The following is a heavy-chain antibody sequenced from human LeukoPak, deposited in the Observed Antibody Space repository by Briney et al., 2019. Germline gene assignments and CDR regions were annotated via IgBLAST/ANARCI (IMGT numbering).Heavy chain of an antibody. V-gene: IGHV3-21*01. D-gene: IGHD2-8*01. J-gene: IGHJ6*02. CDR3: ARLMVHYYYYGMDV. Sequence: GGSLRLSCAASGFTFSSYSMNWVRQAPGKGLEWVSSISSSSSYINYADSVKGRFTISRDNAKNSLYLQMNSLRAEDTAVYYCARLMVHYYYYGMDVWGQGTTVTVSS. CDR1: GFTFSSYS. CDR2: ISSSSSYI.